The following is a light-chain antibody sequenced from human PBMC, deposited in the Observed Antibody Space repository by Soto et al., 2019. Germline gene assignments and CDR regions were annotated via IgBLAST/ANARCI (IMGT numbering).Light chain of an antibody. V-gene: IGKV1-5*01. CDR1: QIISNS. J-gene: IGKJ4*02. CDR2: DASN. Sequence: DIQVTQSPSTLSASLGDRVTITCRASQIISNSLAWYQQKPGRAPKLLIYDASNSMVGGLESRFSVSGSGTEFTLTISDLQPDDFATYYCQHYHNYLTFGGGTMVEVK. CDR3: QHYHNYLT.